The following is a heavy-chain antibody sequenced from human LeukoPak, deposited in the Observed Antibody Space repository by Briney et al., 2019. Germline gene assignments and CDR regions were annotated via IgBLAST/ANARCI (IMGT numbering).Heavy chain of an antibody. D-gene: IGHD1-7*01. CDR3: SVSRKNKNYRPFDY. CDR2: ISSSGSTI. CDR1: GFTFSDYY. Sequence: GGSLRLSCAASGFTFSDYYMSWIRQAPGKGLEWVSYISSSGSTIYYADSVKGRFTISRDNAKNSLYLQMNSLRAEDTAVYYCSVSRKNKNYRPFDYWGQGTLVTVSS. J-gene: IGHJ4*02. V-gene: IGHV3-11*01.